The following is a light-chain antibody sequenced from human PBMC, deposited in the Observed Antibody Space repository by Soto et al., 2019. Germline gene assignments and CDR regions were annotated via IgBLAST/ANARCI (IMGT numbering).Light chain of an antibody. J-gene: IGKJ1*01. CDR3: QQTHAVPLT. CDR2: GAS. V-gene: IGKV1-39*01. CDR1: QPISNY. Sequence: DVPMTQSPSSLSASVGDTVTIACRASQPISNYLNWYQQKPGEVPKVLIFGASSLRSGVPSRFSGSGYGTDFTLTRNNLHPDDIATYYCQQTHAVPLTFGQGT.